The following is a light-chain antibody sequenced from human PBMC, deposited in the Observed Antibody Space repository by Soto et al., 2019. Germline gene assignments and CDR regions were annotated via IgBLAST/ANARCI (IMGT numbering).Light chain of an antibody. CDR3: SSYTSSSTLLYV. CDR1: SSDVFGYNY. Sequence: SAKSLPASVSGSTGRSVTISCTGTSSDVFGYNYVSWYQQHPGKAPKLMIYEVSNRPSGVSNRFSGSKSGNTASLTISGLQAEDEDDYYCSSYTSSSTLLYVFGTGSKVTVL. J-gene: IGLJ1*01. V-gene: IGLV2-14*01. CDR2: EVS.